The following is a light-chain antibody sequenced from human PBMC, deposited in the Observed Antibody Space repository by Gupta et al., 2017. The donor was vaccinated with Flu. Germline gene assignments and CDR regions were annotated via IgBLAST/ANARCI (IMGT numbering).Light chain of an antibody. CDR2: GKN. V-gene: IGLV3-19*01. CDR1: SLRSSY. CDR3: NSRDSSGNPHVV. J-gene: IGLJ2*01. Sequence: SELSPDPTVPVVWAHTRTDACRGDSLRSSYASWYHQKPGQAPLLVIYGKNNRPSGIPDRFSVSSSGNTAFLTITGAQAEDEADYYCNSRDSSGNPHVVFGGGTKLTVL.